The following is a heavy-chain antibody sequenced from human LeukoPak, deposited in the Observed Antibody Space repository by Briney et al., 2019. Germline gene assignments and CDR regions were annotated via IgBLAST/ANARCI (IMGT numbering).Heavy chain of an antibody. V-gene: IGHV4-4*09. CDR1: GGSISSYY. CDR3: ARSLGYCSGGSCYSGRYFDY. D-gene: IGHD2-15*01. J-gene: IGHJ4*02. Sequence: SETLSLTCTVSGGSISSYYWSWIRQPPGKGLEGIGYFYTSGSTNYNPSLKSRVTISVDTSKNQFPLKLSSVTAADTAVYYCARSLGYCSGGSCYSGRYFDYWGQGTLVTVSS. CDR2: FYTSGST.